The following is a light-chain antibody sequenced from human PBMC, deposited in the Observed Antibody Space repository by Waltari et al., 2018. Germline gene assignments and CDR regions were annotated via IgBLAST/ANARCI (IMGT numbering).Light chain of an antibody. CDR3: SSYTSSTTPYV. Sequence: QSALPQPASVSGSPGQSITISCTGTSSAVGGYNYVPWYQQHPGKAPKVMIYEVSNRPSGVSDRFSGSKSGNTASLTISGLQAEDEADYYCSSYTSSTTPYVFGAGTKVTVL. CDR1: SSAVGGYNY. J-gene: IGLJ1*01. V-gene: IGLV2-14*01. CDR2: EVS.